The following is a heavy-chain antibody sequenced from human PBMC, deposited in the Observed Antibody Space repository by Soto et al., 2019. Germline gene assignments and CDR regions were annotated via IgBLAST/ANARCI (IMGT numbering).Heavy chain of an antibody. V-gene: IGHV3-33*01. J-gene: IGHJ4*02. CDR1: GFTFSSYG. CDR3: AIFSGTPGPY. CDR2: IWYDGSNK. Sequence: PGGSLRLSCAASGFTFSSYGMHWVRQAPGKGLEWVAVIWYDGSNKYYAGSVKGRFTISRDNSKNTLYLQIDGLRAEDTAVYYCAIFSGTPGPYWGQGTLVTVSS. D-gene: IGHD3-9*01.